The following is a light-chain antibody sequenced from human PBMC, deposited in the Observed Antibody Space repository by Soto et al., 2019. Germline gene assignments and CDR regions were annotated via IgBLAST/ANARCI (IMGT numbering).Light chain of an antibody. CDR3: CSYAGSYTFVL. CDR1: RSDVGGYGY. J-gene: IGLJ3*02. V-gene: IGLV2-11*01. Sequence: QSALTQPRSVSGSPGQSVTMSCTGTRSDVGGYGYVSWYQLHPGKDPKLIIYDVRKRPPGVPDRFSGSKSGTTASLTISGLQAEDEAEYYCCSYAGSYTFVLFGGGTKVTVL. CDR2: DVR.